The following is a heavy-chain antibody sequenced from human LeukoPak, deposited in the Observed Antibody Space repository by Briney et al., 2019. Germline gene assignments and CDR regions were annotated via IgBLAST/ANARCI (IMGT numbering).Heavy chain of an antibody. D-gene: IGHD2-21*02. Sequence: GGSLRLSCAASGFIFTGYFMSWVRQAPGKGLEWVASIKHDGSEKYYVDSVRGRFTISRDNTKNLLYLQMSSLRAEDTAVYYCASGGDPDYWGQGTLVTVSS. V-gene: IGHV3-7*01. CDR1: GFIFTGYF. CDR3: ASGGDPDY. CDR2: IKHDGSEK. J-gene: IGHJ4*02.